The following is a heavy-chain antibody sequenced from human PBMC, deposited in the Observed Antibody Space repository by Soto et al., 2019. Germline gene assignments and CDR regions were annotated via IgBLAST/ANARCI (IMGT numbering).Heavy chain of an antibody. CDR1: GFSFSDYY. D-gene: IGHD1-26*01. V-gene: IGHV3-11*04. CDR3: ARDFGGSYSKHYGMDV. J-gene: IGHJ6*02. CDR2: ISSTSTSM. Sequence: QVQLVESGGGLVKPGGSLRLACAASGFSFSDYYMSWIRQAPGRGLEWISYISSTSTSMFYADSVKGRFTISRDNAKNSVFLQMNSLRAEDTAVYYCARDFGGSYSKHYGMDVWGHGTTVTVSS.